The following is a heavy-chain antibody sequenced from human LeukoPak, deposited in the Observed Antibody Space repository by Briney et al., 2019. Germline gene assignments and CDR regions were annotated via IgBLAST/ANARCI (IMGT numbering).Heavy chain of an antibody. D-gene: IGHD3-10*01. CDR3: AIRLYYYGSGDAFDI. CDR1: GFTFSDYD. Sequence: GGSLRLSCAASGFTFSDYDMHWVRQATGKGLEWVSAIGTAGDTYYTGSVKGRFTISRDNAKNSLYLQMNSLRAGDTAVYYCAIRLYYYGSGDAFDIWGQGTMVTVSS. CDR2: IGTAGDT. J-gene: IGHJ3*02. V-gene: IGHV3-13*01.